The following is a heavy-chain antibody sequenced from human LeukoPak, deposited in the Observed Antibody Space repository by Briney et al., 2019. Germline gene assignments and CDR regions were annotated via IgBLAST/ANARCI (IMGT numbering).Heavy chain of an antibody. D-gene: IGHD6-13*01. Sequence: SVKVSCKASGGTFSSYAISWVRQAPGQGLEWMGGIIPIFGTANYAQKFLGRVSITTDESTSTAYMVLSSLRSEDTAVYYCAREGGGNSVIAAAGTRWFDPWGQGTLVTVSS. CDR3: AREGGGNSVIAAAGTRWFDP. V-gene: IGHV1-69*05. CDR1: GGTFSSYA. CDR2: IIPIFGTA. J-gene: IGHJ5*02.